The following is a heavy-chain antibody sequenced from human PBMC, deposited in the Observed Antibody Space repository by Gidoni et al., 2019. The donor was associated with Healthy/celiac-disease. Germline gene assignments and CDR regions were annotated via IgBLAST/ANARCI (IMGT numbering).Heavy chain of an antibody. CDR1: GFTFSSYA. D-gene: IGHD4-17*01. CDR2: ISGSGSRT. V-gene: IGHV3-23*01. J-gene: IGHJ3*02. Sequence: EVQLLESGGGLVPPVGSLRLSCAASGFTFSSYAMSWVRQAPGNGLEWVSAISGSGSRTYYADSVNGRFTISRDNSKNTLYLKMNSLRAENTAVYYWAEMGLDYGEICAFDIWGQGTMVTVSS. CDR3: AEMGLDYGEICAFDI.